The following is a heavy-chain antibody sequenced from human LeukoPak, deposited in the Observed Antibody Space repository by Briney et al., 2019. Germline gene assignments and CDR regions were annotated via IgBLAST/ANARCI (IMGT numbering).Heavy chain of an antibody. CDR3: APIAAAGTGRYMDV. D-gene: IGHD6-13*01. J-gene: IGHJ6*03. CDR1: GFTFSSYG. V-gene: IGHV3-30*02. Sequence: QPGGSLRLSCAASGFTFSSYGMHWVRQAPGKGLEWVAFIRYDGSNKYYADSVKGRFTISRDNSKNTLYLQMNSLRAEDTAVYYCAPIAAAGTGRYMDVWGKGTTVTVSS. CDR2: IRYDGSNK.